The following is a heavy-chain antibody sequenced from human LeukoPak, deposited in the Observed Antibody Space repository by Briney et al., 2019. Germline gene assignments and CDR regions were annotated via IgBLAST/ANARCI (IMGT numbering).Heavy chain of an antibody. CDR3: ARRAGYYDYVWGSYRYPQPFDY. J-gene: IGHJ4*02. V-gene: IGHV4-4*02. CDR2: IYHSGST. Sequence: KPSGTLSLTCAVSGGSISSSNWWSWVRQPPGKGLEWIGEIYHSGSTSYNPSLKSRVTISVDTSKNQFSLKLSSVTAADTAVYYCARRAGYYDYVWGSYRYPQPFDYWGQGTLVTVSS. D-gene: IGHD3-16*02. CDR1: GGSISSSNW.